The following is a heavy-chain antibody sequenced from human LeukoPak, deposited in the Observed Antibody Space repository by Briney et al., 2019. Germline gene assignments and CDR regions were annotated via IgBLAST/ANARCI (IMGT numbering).Heavy chain of an antibody. V-gene: IGHV1-69*13. J-gene: IGHJ5*02. D-gene: IGHD6-13*01. Sequence: ASVKLSCKASGGTFSSYAISWVRQAPGLGLEWMGGMIPIFGTANYAQKFQGRVTITADESTSTAYMELSSLRSEDTAVYYCARDNAAAAGTVWFDPWGQGTLVTVSS. CDR2: MIPIFGTA. CDR3: ARDNAAAAGTVWFDP. CDR1: GGTFSSYA.